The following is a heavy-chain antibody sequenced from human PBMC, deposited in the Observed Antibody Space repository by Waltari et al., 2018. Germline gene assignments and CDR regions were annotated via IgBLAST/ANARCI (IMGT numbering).Heavy chain of an antibody. Sequence: QVQLQESGPGLVKPSQTLSLTCTVSGGSISSGSYYWSWIRQPAGKGLEWIGRIYTSGSTNYNPSLESRVTISVDTSKNQFSLKLSSVTAADTAVYYCARDTGDGLQWEIYDAFDIWGQGTMVTVSS. J-gene: IGHJ3*02. V-gene: IGHV4-61*02. CDR2: IYTSGST. CDR1: GGSISSGSYY. CDR3: ARDTGDGLQWEIYDAFDI. D-gene: IGHD1-1*01.